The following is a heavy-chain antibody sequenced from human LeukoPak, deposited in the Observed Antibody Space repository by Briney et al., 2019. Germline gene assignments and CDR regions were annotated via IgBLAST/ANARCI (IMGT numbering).Heavy chain of an antibody. CDR2: ISGSGGST. CDR1: GFTFSSYA. V-gene: IGHV3-23*01. D-gene: IGHD4-11*01. CDR3: AKSRYSNNYYGMDV. Sequence: GGSLRLSCAASGFTFSSYAMSWVRQAPGKGLEWVSAISGSGGSTYYADSVKGRFTISRDNSKNTLYLQTNSLRAEDTAVYYCAKSRYSNNYYGMDVWGQGTTVTVSS. J-gene: IGHJ6*02.